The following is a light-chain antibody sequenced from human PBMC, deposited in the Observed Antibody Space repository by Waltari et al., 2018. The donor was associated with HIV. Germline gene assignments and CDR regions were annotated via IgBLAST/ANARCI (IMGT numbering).Light chain of an antibody. J-gene: IGKJ4*01. CDR2: GGS. CDR3: QQYNEWVALT. CDR1: QSIFSN. V-gene: IGKV3-15*01. Sequence: ILMTQSPATVSVLPGARATLSCTASQSIFSNVAWYQQRPGQAPRLLIYGGSTRVTGIPERFSGSGSGTEFTHTISNLQSEDVGVYYCQQYNEWVALTFGGGTKVEV.